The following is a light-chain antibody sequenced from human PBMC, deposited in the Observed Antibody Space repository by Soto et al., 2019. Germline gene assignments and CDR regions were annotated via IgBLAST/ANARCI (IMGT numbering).Light chain of an antibody. J-gene: IGLJ7*01. V-gene: IGLV2-23*02. Sequence: QSALTQPASVSGSPGQSITISCTGTSSDVGSYKLVSWYQQHPGKAPKLMISEVSKRPSGISDRFSGSKSGSTASLTISGLQAEDEAYYFCCSYAGTSTHTVFGGGTQLTVL. CDR1: SSDVGSYKL. CDR3: CSYAGTSTHTV. CDR2: EVS.